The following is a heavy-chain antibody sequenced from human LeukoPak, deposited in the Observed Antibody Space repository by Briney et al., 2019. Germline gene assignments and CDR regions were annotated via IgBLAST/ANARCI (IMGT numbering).Heavy chain of an antibody. CDR1: GFTFDDYA. J-gene: IGHJ4*02. V-gene: IGHV3-9*01. Sequence: GRSLRLSCAASGFTFDDYAMHWVRQGPGKGLEWVAGISWNSGSTAYADSVTGRFAITRDNAKNSLYLQMNSLRAEDTALYYCAKGYDSSAYSVFDYWGQGTLVTVSS. CDR2: ISWNSGST. CDR3: AKGYDSSAYSVFDY. D-gene: IGHD3-22*01.